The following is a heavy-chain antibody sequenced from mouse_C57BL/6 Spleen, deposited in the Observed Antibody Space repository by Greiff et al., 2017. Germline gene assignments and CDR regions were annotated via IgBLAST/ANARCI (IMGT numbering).Heavy chain of an antibody. D-gene: IGHD1-1*01. J-gene: IGHJ2*01. V-gene: IGHV1-80*01. Sequence: VQLQQSGAELVKPGASVKISCKASGYAFSSYWMNWVKQRPGKGLEWIGQIYPGAGDTNYNGKFKGKATLTADKASSTAYMPLSSLTSEDSAVYFCARGTTVVAFDYWGQGTTLTVSS. CDR2: IYPGAGDT. CDR3: ARGTTVVAFDY. CDR1: GYAFSSYW.